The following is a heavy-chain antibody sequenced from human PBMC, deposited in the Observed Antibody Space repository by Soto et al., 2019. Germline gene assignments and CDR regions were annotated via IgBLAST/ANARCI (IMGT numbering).Heavy chain of an antibody. CDR2: IWNDGSNE. CDR3: ARDQTDSGGYSDS. V-gene: IGHV3-33*01. J-gene: IGHJ4*02. Sequence: GGSLRLYCEASGFTFSSYGMHWVRQAPGKGLEWVAIIWNDGSNEYYADSVKGRFTISRDNSKNTLYLQVSNLRAEDTAVYFCARDQTDSGGYSDSWGQGTLVTVSS. D-gene: IGHD3-22*01. CDR1: GFTFSSYG.